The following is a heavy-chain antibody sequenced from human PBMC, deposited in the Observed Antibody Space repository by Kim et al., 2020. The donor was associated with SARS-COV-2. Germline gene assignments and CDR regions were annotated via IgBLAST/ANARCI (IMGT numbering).Heavy chain of an antibody. V-gene: IGHV1-8*01. CDR1: GYTFASYD. CDR3: ARNYCSSTSCPRSNWFDP. D-gene: IGHD2-2*01. J-gene: IGHJ5*02. Sequence: ASVKVSCKASGYTFASYDINWVRQATGQGLEWMGWMNPHSGNTGYAQKFQGRVTMTRNTSISTAYMELSSLKPEDTAVYYCARNYCSSTSCPRSNWFDPWGQGTLVTVSS. CDR2: MNPHSGNT.